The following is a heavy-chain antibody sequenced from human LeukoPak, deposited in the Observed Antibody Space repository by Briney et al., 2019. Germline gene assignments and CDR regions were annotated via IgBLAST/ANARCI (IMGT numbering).Heavy chain of an antibody. D-gene: IGHD5-18*01. CDR1: GFTFSSYG. V-gene: IGHV3-30*18. Sequence: GGSLRLSCAASGFTFSSYGMHWVRQAPGKGLEWVAVISYDGSNKYYADSVKGRFTISRDNSKNTLYLQMNSLRAEDTAVYYCAKDGGYSYGHYFDYWGQGTLVTVSS. CDR3: AKDGGYSYGHYFDY. CDR2: ISYDGSNK. J-gene: IGHJ4*02.